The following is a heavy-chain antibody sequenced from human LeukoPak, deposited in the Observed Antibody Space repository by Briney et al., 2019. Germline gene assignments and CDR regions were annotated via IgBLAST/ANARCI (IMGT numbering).Heavy chain of an antibody. Sequence: GGSLRLSCAASGLTFSSYAMSWVRQAPGKGLEWVSAISGSGGSTYYADSVKGRFTISRDNSKNTLYLQMNSLRAEDTAVYYCAKDPGWSRNYYMDVWGKGTTVTVSS. CDR3: AKDPGWSRNYYMDV. J-gene: IGHJ6*03. CDR2: ISGSGGST. CDR1: GLTFSSYA. V-gene: IGHV3-23*01. D-gene: IGHD6-19*01.